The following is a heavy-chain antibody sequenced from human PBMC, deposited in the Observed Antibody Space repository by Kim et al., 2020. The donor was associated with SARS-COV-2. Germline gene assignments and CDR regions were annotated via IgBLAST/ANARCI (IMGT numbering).Heavy chain of an antibody. CDR1: GFTFSSYS. J-gene: IGHJ4*02. Sequence: GGSLRLSCAASGFTFSSYSMNWVRQAPGKGLEWVSSISSSSSYIYYADSVKGRFTISRDNAKNSLYLQMNSLRAEDTAVYYCARDPYYDILTGYDISPYTTDYWGQGTLITVSS. D-gene: IGHD3-9*01. V-gene: IGHV3-21*01. CDR2: ISSSSSYI. CDR3: ARDPYYDILTGYDISPYTTDY.